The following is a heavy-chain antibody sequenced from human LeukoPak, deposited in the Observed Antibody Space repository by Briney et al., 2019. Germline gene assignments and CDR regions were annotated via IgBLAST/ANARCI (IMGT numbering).Heavy chain of an antibody. CDR1: GFTLSNNA. CDR2: INGGGDSI. V-gene: IGHV3-48*01. D-gene: IGHD3-10*01. Sequence: GGSLRLSCAASGFTLSNNAMSWVRQAPGKGLEWVSIINGGGDSILYADPVKGRFTISRDNAKNSLYLQMNSLRAEDTAVYYCARNVLPHPSWGQGTLSPSPQ. J-gene: IGHJ4*02. CDR3: ARNVLPHPS.